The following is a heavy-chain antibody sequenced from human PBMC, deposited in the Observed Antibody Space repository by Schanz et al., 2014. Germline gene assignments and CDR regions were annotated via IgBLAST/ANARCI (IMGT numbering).Heavy chain of an antibody. CDR2: MNPDSGNT. CDR1: GYTFTNFY. V-gene: IGHV1-2*02. CDR3: ARDQSPYTNSADVRYFDY. Sequence: QVQLVQSGTEVKKPGASVKVSCKASGYTFTNFYIHWVRQAPGQGLEWMGWMNPDSGNTNYAQKHQGRVTMTRDTSTSTAYMDLRSLRSDDTAVYYCARDQSPYTNSADVRYFDYWGQGSLVTVSS. J-gene: IGHJ4*02. D-gene: IGHD6-6*01.